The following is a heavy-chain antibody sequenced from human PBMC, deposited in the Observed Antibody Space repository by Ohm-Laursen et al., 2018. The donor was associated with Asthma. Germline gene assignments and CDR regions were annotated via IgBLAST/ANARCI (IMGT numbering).Heavy chain of an antibody. CDR2: ISTASTFI. D-gene: IGHD1-26*01. J-gene: IGHJ1*01. CDR1: GYTSSRYS. V-gene: IGHV3-21*01. Sequence: SLRLSCAASGYTSSRYSIHWVRQFPGKGLEWVASISTASTFIYYADSVRGRFTTSRDNAKNSVYLQMNSLRAEDTALYYCARIGPEWELPGREYSLHHWGEGTLVTVSS. CDR3: ARIGPEWELPGREYSLHH.